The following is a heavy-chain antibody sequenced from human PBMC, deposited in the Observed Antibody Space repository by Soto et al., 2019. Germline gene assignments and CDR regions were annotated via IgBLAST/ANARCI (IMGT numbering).Heavy chain of an antibody. D-gene: IGHD2-8*01. CDR2: IYYSGST. Sequence: PSETLSLTCTVSGGSISSYYWNWIRQSPGKGLEWIGYIYYSGSTNYNPSLKSRVTISVDTSKNQFSLKLSSVTAADTAVYYCARDIMGTNYYYYGMDVWGQGTTVTVSS. J-gene: IGHJ6*02. CDR3: ARDIMGTNYYYYGMDV. V-gene: IGHV4-59*01. CDR1: GGSISSYY.